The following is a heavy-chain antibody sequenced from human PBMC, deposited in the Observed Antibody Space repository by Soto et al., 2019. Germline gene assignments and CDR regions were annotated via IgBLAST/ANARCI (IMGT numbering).Heavy chain of an antibody. V-gene: IGHV3-21*01. Sequence: EVQLVESGGGLVKPGGSLRLSCAASGFTFTRYSMNWVRQAPGKGLAWVSSISSTTNYIYYADSMKGRFTVSRDNDKNSVYLEMNSLSAEDTAVYYCARESEDLTSNFDYWGQGTLVTVSS. CDR1: GFTFTRYS. CDR2: ISSTTNYI. J-gene: IGHJ4*02. CDR3: ARESEDLTSNFDY.